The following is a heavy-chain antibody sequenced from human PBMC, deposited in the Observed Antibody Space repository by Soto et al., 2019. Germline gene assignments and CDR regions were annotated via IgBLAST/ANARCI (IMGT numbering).Heavy chain of an antibody. CDR1: GFTFSNYK. CDR3: ARDEYGGAYDY. CDR2: ISSSGNTI. D-gene: IGHD4-17*01. J-gene: IGHJ4*02. Sequence: EVQLVESGGGLVQPGGSLRLSCAASGFTFSNYKMNWVHQAPGKGLEWVSYISSSGNTIHYADSVKGRFTISRDNAKKSLYLQMNSLRAEDTAVYYCARDEYGGAYDYWGQGTLVTVSS. V-gene: IGHV3-48*03.